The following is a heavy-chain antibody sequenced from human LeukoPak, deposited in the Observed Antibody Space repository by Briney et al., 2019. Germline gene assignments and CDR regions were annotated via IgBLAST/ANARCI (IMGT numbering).Heavy chain of an antibody. J-gene: IGHJ6*02. CDR1: GFTVSSNY. Sequence: HPGGSLRLSCAASGFTVSSNYMSWVRQAPGKGLEWVSVIYSGGSRYYADSVKGRFTISRDNSKNTLYLQMNSLRAEDTAVYYCARDMATYYYGSGSYRHYYGMDVWGQGTTVTVSS. V-gene: IGHV3-53*01. D-gene: IGHD3-10*01. CDR3: ARDMATYYYGSGSYRHYYGMDV. CDR2: IYSGGSR.